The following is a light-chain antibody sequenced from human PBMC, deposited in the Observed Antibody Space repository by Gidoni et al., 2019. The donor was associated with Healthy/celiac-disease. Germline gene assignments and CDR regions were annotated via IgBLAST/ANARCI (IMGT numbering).Light chain of an antibody. V-gene: IGKV1-5*03. Sequence: DIQMTQSPSTLSASVGDRVTITCRASQSISSWLAWYQQKPGKAPKLLIYKASSLESGIPARFSGSGSGTEFTLTISSLQPDDFATYYCQQYNSYPYTFGQGTKLEIK. CDR3: QQYNSYPYT. CDR2: KAS. CDR1: QSISSW. J-gene: IGKJ2*01.